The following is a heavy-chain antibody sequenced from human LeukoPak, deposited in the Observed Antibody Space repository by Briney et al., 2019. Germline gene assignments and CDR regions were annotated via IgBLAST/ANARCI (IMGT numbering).Heavy chain of an antibody. J-gene: IGHJ5*02. CDR1: GFTFSSYA. CDR3: AKDTGPQRYCSSTSCYMSVDP. V-gene: IGHV3-23*01. D-gene: IGHD2-2*02. CDR2: ISGSGGST. Sequence: GGSLRLFCAASGFTFSSYAMSWVRLAPGKGLECVSAISGSGGSTYYADAVKGRFTISRDNSKNTLYLQMNSLRAEDTAVYYCAKDTGPQRYCSSTSCYMSVDPWGQGTLVTVSS.